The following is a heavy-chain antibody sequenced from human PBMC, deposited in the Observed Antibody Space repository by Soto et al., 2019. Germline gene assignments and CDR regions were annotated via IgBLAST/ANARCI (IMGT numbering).Heavy chain of an antibody. CDR3: AGSGDYNNSGMDV. CDR1: GGSISSGGYS. CDR2: IYHSGST. Sequence: QLQLQESGSGLVKPSQTLSLTCAVSGGSISSGGYSWSWIRQPPGKGLEWIGYIYHSGSTYYNPSLKSRVTISVDRSKKLFSLKLSSVTSADTTVYYCAGSGDYNNSGMDVWGQGTTVTVSS. J-gene: IGHJ6*02. D-gene: IGHD3-22*01. V-gene: IGHV4-30-2*01.